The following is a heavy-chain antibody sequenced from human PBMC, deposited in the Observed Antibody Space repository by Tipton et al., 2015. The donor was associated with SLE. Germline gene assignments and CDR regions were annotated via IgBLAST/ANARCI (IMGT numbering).Heavy chain of an antibody. CDR1: GFTFSSYA. CDR3: ARLLYPTNGDY. CDR2: ISSNGGST. Sequence: GSLRLSCSASGFTFSSYAMHWVRQAPGKGLEYVSAISSNGGSTYYADSVKGRFTISRDNSKNTLYLQMNSLRAEDTAVYYCARLLYPTNGDYWGQGTLVTVSS. J-gene: IGHJ4*02. V-gene: IGHV3-64*04. D-gene: IGHD2-8*01.